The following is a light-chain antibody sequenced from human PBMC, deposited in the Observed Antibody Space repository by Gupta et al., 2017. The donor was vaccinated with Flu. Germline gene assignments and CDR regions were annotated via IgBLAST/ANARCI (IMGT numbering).Light chain of an antibody. J-gene: IGLJ3*02. V-gene: IGLV2-23*02. CDR1: SSDPRDYNH. CDR2: EVD. CDR3: CSCLTGGTFQWL. Sequence: QSALTQPASVSGSPGQSITISCTGTSSDPRDYNHVSWYQQHPGKPTKVLIYEVDKRPSGISNRFSGSKSGDTASLTISGLRPEDEADYYCCSCLTGGTFQWLFGEGTHVTVL.